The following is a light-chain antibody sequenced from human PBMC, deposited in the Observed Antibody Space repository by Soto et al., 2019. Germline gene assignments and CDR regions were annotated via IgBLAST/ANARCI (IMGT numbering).Light chain of an antibody. CDR3: QQYGSSPVA. CDR2: GAS. J-gene: IGKJ2*01. Sequence: EIVLTQSPGTLSLSPGERATLSCRASQSVSSSYLAWYQQKPGQAPRLLIYGASSRATGIPDRFSGSGSGTDFTLTISRLEPEDFAVYYCQQYGSSPVAFGQGTKLEIK. CDR1: QSVSSSY. V-gene: IGKV3-20*01.